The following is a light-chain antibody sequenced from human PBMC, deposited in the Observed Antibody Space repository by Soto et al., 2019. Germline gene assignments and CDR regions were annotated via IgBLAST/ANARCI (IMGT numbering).Light chain of an antibody. CDR2: KAS. CDR1: QSISSW. CDR3: QQYNSYPYT. J-gene: IGKJ2*01. Sequence: DIQMTQSPSTLFASVGDRVTITCRASQSISSWLAWYQQKPGKAPKLLIYKASSLESGVPSRFSGSGSGTEFTLTISSLQPDDFATYSCQQYNSYPYTFGQGTKLEIK. V-gene: IGKV1-5*03.